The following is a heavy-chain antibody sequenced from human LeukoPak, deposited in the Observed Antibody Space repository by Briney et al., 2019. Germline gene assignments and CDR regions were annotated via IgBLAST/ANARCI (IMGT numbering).Heavy chain of an antibody. Sequence: PGGSLRLSSAASGFTVSTSFMSWVRQAPGKGLEWVSVIYSGGSTFNAESVKGRFTISRDNSKNTLYLQMNSLRAEDTAVYYCARMVRNYFGLWGQGTLVTVSS. V-gene: IGHV3-66*01. CDR1: GFTVSTSF. CDR3: ARMVRNYFGL. J-gene: IGHJ4*02. CDR2: IYSGGST. D-gene: IGHD2-8*01.